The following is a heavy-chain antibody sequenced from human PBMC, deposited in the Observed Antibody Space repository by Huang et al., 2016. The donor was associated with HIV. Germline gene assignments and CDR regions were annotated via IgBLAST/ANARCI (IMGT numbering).Heavy chain of an antibody. V-gene: IGHV3-30*18. Sequence: QVHLEESGGGVVQPGRPLRLSCTASGFMFSTFGIDWVRPAPGKRLEGVAGISNDGSRKYYVDSVKGRFTISRDNSKNIVYLQMNSLRPEDTAVYYCAKPSGDYEFFDFWGQGTVVTVSS. CDR1: GFMFSTFG. D-gene: IGHD4-17*01. CDR3: AKPSGDYEFFDF. J-gene: IGHJ4*02. CDR2: ISNDGSRK.